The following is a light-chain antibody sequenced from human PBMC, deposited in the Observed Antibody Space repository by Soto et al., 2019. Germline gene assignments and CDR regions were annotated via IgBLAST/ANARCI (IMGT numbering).Light chain of an antibody. J-gene: IGLJ1*01. V-gene: IGLV2-8*01. CDR3: SSYAGSNALI. CDR2: DVI. CDR1: SSDVGGYNY. Sequence: QSVLTQPPSASGSLGQSVTISCTGTSSDVGGYNYVSWYRQDPGKAPKLLIYDVIHRPSGVPDRFSGSKSGNTASLTVSGLQAEDETDYYCSSYAGSNALIFGTGTKVTVL.